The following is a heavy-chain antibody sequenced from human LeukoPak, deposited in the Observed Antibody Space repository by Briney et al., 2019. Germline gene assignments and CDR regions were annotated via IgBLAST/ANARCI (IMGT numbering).Heavy chain of an antibody. V-gene: IGHV3-53*01. CDR1: GFTVRSNY. J-gene: IGHJ4*02. Sequence: GGSLRLSCAASGFTVRSNYMNWVRQAPGKGLEWVSVIYSGGSTYYADSVKGRFTISRDNSKNTLYLQMNSLRAEDTAVYYCARETPGIVDYWGQGTLVTVSS. CDR2: IYSGGST. D-gene: IGHD3-22*01. CDR3: ARETPGIVDY.